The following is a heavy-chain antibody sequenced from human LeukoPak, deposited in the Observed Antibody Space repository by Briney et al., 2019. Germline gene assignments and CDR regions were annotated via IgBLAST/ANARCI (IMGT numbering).Heavy chain of an antibody. Sequence: ASAKVSCKASGYTFTSYGISWVRQAPGQGLEWMGWISAYNGNTNYAQKLQGRVTMTTDTSTSTAYMELRSLRSDDTAVYYCARLESGYDYGPVDYWGQGNLVTVSS. D-gene: IGHD5-12*01. CDR3: ARLESGYDYGPVDY. J-gene: IGHJ4*02. CDR2: ISAYNGNT. V-gene: IGHV1-18*04. CDR1: GYTFTSYG.